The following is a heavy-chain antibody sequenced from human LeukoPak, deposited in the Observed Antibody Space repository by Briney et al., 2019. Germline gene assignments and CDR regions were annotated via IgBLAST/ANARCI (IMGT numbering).Heavy chain of an antibody. CDR1: GGSISRYY. V-gene: IGHV4-59*01. J-gene: IGHJ6*03. Sequence: SETLSLTCTVSGGSISRYYWSWIRQPPGKGLEWIGYIYYSGSTNYNPSLKSRVTISVDTSKNQFSLKLSSVTAADTAVYYCARRTPLPPYYYYYMDVWGKGTTVIVSS. CDR2: IYYSGST. CDR3: ARRTPLPPYYYYYMDV.